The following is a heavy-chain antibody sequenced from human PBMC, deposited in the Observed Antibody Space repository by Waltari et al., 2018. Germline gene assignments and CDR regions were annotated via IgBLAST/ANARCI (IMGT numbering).Heavy chain of an antibody. D-gene: IGHD1-26*01. CDR1: GFSLSTSGVG. V-gene: IGHV2-5*02. CDR2: IYWDDDK. J-gene: IGHJ4*02. Sequence: QITLKESGPTLVKPTQTLTLTCTFSGFSLSTSGVGVGWILQPPGKALEWLALIYWDDDKRYSPSLKSRLTITKDTSKNQVVLTMTNMDPVDTATYYCAHRGGSYLGAGFVYFDYWGQGTLVTVSS. CDR3: AHRGGSYLGAGFVYFDY.